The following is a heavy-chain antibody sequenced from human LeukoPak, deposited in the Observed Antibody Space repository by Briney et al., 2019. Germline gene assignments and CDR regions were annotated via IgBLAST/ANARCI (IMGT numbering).Heavy chain of an antibody. Sequence: GGSLRLSCAASGFTFSDYYMSWVRQAPGKGLEWVANIKQDGSEKYYVDSVKGRFTISRDNAKNSLYLQMNSLRAEDTAVYYCARDLGYSYGPYAFDIWGQGTMVTVSS. CDR1: GFTFSDYY. CDR2: IKQDGSEK. D-gene: IGHD5-18*01. V-gene: IGHV3-7*01. J-gene: IGHJ3*02. CDR3: ARDLGYSYGPYAFDI.